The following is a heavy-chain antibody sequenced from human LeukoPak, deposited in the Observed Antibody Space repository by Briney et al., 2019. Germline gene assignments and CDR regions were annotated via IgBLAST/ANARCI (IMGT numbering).Heavy chain of an antibody. CDR2: INHSGST. D-gene: IGHD6-13*01. Sequence: SETLSLTCAVYGGSFSGYYWSWIRQPPGKGPEWIGEINHSGSTNYNPSLKSRVTISVDTSKNQFSLKLSSVTAADTAVYYCAGLAAAGTRNFDYWGQGTLVTVSS. V-gene: IGHV4-34*01. CDR3: AGLAAAGTRNFDY. J-gene: IGHJ4*02. CDR1: GGSFSGYY.